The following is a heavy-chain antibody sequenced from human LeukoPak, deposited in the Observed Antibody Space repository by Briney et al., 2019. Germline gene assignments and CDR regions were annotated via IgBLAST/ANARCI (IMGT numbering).Heavy chain of an antibody. J-gene: IGHJ3*02. D-gene: IGHD6-13*01. V-gene: IGHV1-69*13. CDR1: GGTFSSYA. CDR3: ARDREQLVTDHDALDI. CDR2: IIPIFGTA. Sequence: ASVKVSCKASGGTFSSYAISWVRQAPGQGLEWMGGIIPIFGTANYAQKFQGRVTITADESTSTAYMELSSLRSEDTAVYYCARDREQLVTDHDALDIWGQDTMVTVSS.